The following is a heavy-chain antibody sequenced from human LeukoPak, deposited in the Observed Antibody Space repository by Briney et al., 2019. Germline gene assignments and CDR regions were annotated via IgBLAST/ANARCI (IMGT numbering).Heavy chain of an antibody. J-gene: IGHJ6*02. CDR1: GYTFTSYD. CDR2: MNPSSGNT. Sequence: ASVKVSCKASGYTFTSYDINWVREATGQGLEWLGWMNPSSGNTGYAQKFQGRVTMTRDTSISTAYMELSSLRSEDTAVYYCARVAYYYDSAGLYLNYFYGMDVWGQGTTVTVSS. CDR3: ARVAYYYDSAGLYLNYFYGMDV. D-gene: IGHD3-22*01. V-gene: IGHV1-8*01.